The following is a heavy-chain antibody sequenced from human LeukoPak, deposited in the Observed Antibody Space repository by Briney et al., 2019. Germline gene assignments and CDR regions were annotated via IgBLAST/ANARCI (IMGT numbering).Heavy chain of an antibody. J-gene: IGHJ5*02. V-gene: IGHV1-46*01. CDR3: ASTPREEWQGFDP. CDR1: GYTFTSYY. D-gene: IGHD3-3*01. Sequence: ASVKVSCKASGYTFTSYYMHWVRQAPGQGLEWMGIINPSGGSTSYAQKFQGRVTMTRDTSTSTVYMELSSLRSEDTAVYYCASTPREEWQGFDPWGQGTLVTVSS. CDR2: INPSGGST.